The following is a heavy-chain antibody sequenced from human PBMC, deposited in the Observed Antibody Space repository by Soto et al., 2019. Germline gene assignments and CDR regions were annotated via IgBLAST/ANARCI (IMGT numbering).Heavy chain of an antibody. CDR2: ISYVETNE. CDR1: GFIFSSYA. Sequence: QVQLVESGGGVVQPGRSLRLSCTASGFIFSSYAMHWVRQAPGKGLEWVAFISYVETNEYYADSVKGRFTISRDNSRNTVYIQMSGLRSEDTAVYYCARAPLAAFHYFDYWGQGTLVTVSS. D-gene: IGHD2-15*01. CDR3: ARAPLAAFHYFDY. V-gene: IGHV3-30*04. J-gene: IGHJ4*02.